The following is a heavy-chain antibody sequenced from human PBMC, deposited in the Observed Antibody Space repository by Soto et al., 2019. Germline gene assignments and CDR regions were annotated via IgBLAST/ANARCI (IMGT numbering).Heavy chain of an antibody. CDR1: GGSISSSSYY. CDR2: IYYSGST. CDR3: ARVFHSGDYYFDY. Sequence: SETLSLTCTVSGGSISSSSYYWGWIRQPPGKGLEWIGSIYYSGSTYYNPSLKSRVTISVDTSKNQFSLKLSSVTAADTAVYYWARVFHSGDYYFDYWGQGTLVTVSS. J-gene: IGHJ4*02. D-gene: IGHD2-15*01. V-gene: IGHV4-39*01.